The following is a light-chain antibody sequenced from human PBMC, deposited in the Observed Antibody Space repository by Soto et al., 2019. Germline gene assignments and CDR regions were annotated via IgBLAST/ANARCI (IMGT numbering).Light chain of an antibody. Sequence: DIVMTQSPDSLAVSLGARATFNCTSSQNILDRAKHKHYLAWYQQKSGQPPKLLIYWASLREPGVPDRFTGSGPGTDFTLTSSSLQAEDGAVYYCQQYGTSPWTFGQGTQVAI. CDR3: QQYGTSPWT. V-gene: IGKV4-1*01. CDR1: QNILDRAKHKHY. J-gene: IGKJ1*01. CDR2: WAS.